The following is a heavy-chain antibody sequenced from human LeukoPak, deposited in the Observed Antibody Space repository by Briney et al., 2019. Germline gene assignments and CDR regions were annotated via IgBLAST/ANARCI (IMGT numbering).Heavy chain of an antibody. V-gene: IGHV1-2*02. J-gene: IGHJ6*02. D-gene: IGHD6-13*01. CDR1: GYTFTGYY. CDR3: ARDQGAGTDRFWMNYHYGMDV. Sequence: ASVKVSCKASGYTFTGYYMHWVRQAPGQGLEWMGWINPNSGGTHYAQKFQGRITMTRDTSISTAYMELSRLRSDDTAVYYCARDQGAGTDRFWMNYHYGMDVWGQGTTVTVSS. CDR2: INPNSGGT.